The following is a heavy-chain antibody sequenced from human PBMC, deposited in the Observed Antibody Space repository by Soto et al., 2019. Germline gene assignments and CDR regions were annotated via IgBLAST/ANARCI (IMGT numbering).Heavy chain of an antibody. V-gene: IGHV1-3*01. CDR1: GYTFTSYA. D-gene: IGHD4-4*01. Sequence: QVQLVQSGAEVKKPGASVKVSCKASGYTFTSYAMHWVRQAPGQRLEWMGWINAGNGNTKYSQKFQGRVTITRDTSASTAYMEMSSLRSEETAVYYCASSYSNYALIDYYYYGMDVWGQGTTVTVSS. CDR2: INAGNGNT. J-gene: IGHJ6*02. CDR3: ASSYSNYALIDYYYYGMDV.